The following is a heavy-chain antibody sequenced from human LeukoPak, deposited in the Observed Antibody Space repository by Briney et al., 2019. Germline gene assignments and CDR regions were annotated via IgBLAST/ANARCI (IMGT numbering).Heavy chain of an antibody. V-gene: IGHV3-53*01. D-gene: IGHD3-9*01. J-gene: IGHJ4*02. CDR1: GFSVSSNY. CDR3: ARGQGNYDLLTGYRYYFDY. CDR2: IYSGGTT. Sequence: GGSLRLSCAASGFSVSSNYMSWVRQAPGKGLEWVSVIYSGGTTYYADSVKGRFTISRDNSKNTLYLQMNSLRAEDTAVYYCARGQGNYDLLTGYRYYFDYWGQGTLVTVSS.